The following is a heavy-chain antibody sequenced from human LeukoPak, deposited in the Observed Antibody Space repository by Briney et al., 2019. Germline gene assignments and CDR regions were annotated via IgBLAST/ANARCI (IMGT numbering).Heavy chain of an antibody. J-gene: IGHJ5*02. V-gene: IGHV4-34*01. Sequence: PSETLSLTCAVYGGSFSGYYWSWIRQPPGKGLEWIGEINHSGSTNYNPSLKSRVTISVDTSKNQFSLKLSSVTAADTAVYYCARGETVVPAAPRSSPNWFDPWGQGTLVTVSS. CDR2: INHSGST. D-gene: IGHD2-2*01. CDR3: ARGETVVPAAPRSSPNWFDP. CDR1: GGSFSGYY.